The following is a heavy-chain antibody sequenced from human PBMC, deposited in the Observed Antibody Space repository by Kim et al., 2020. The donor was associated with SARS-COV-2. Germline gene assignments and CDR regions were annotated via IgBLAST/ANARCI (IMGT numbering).Heavy chain of an antibody. V-gene: IGHV3-30*18. J-gene: IGHJ6*02. D-gene: IGHD5-12*01. CDR2: IANDASSK. CDR3: AKESRLATINFGLDV. CDR1: GFTFSMYG. Sequence: GGSLRLSCAVSGFTFSMYGMHWVRQAPGKGPEWVAVIANDASSKYHADSVKGRFTISRDNSKNTLYLQMNSLRPEDTAVYYCAKESRLATINFGLDVWGQGTTVTVSS.